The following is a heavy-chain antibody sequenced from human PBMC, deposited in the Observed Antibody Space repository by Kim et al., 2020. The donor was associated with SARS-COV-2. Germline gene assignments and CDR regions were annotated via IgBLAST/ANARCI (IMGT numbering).Heavy chain of an antibody. D-gene: IGHD3-10*01. V-gene: IGHV3-23*01. CDR3: AKYVTVWFGYLSYLDY. Sequence: GGSLRLSCAASGFTFSSYAMSWVRQAPGKGLEWVSVISGSGGNTYYADSVKGRFTISRDNSKNTLYLQMNSLRAEDTAVYYCAKYVTVWFGYLSYLDYWGQGTLVTFSP. J-gene: IGHJ4*02. CDR1: GFTFSSYA. CDR2: ISGSGGNT.